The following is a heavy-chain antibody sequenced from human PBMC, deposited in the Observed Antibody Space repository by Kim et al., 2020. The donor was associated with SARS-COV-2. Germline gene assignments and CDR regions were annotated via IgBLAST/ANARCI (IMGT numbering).Heavy chain of an antibody. J-gene: IGHJ4*02. D-gene: IGHD3-22*01. Sequence: SETLSLTCTVSGDSISSSFNYWGWIRQPPGKGLEWIGSVYHSGTTYDSPSLKSRVTVSVDTSKNEFSLKVTSVTAADTAVYFCARLPHDSSGYVDCWGQRILVTVSS. CDR1: GDSISSSFNY. V-gene: IGHV4-39*01. CDR3: ARLPHDSSGYVDC. CDR2: VYHSGTT.